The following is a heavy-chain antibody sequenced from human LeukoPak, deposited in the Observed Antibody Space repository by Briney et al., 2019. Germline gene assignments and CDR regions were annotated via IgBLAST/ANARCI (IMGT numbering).Heavy chain of an antibody. Sequence: PSETLSLTCTVSGGSISSGSYYWSWIRQPPGKGLEWIGEINHSGSTNYNPSLKSRVTISVDTSKNQFSLKLSSVTAADTAVYYCAREGYIRGSGEFDPWGQGTLVTVSS. CDR2: INHSGST. D-gene: IGHD3-10*01. CDR3: AREGYIRGSGEFDP. J-gene: IGHJ5*02. V-gene: IGHV4-39*07. CDR1: GGSISSGSYY.